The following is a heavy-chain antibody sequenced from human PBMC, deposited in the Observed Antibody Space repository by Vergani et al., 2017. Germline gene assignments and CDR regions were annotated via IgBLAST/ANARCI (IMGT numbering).Heavy chain of an antibody. V-gene: IGHV4-59*10. CDR3: AREYSSSVGFLAY. CDR2: IYTSEST. D-gene: IGHD6-6*01. CDR1: GGSISPYY. Sequence: QVQLVQWGAGLLKPSETLSLTCIVSGGSISPYYWSWIRQPAGKGLEWIGRIYTSESTNYNPSLKSRVTMSVDTSKNQFSLKLSSVTAADTAVYYCAREYSSSVGFLAYWGQGTLVTVSS. J-gene: IGHJ4*02.